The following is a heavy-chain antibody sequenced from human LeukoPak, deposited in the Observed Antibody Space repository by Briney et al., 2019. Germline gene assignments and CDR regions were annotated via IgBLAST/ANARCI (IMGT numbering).Heavy chain of an antibody. Sequence: PGGSLRLSCAASGFTFSSYWMSWVRQAPGKGPEWVANIKQDGSEKYYVDSVKGRFTISRDNAKNSLYLQMNSLRAEDTAVYYCARDLWDHDSSGYSLYWGQGTLVTVSS. CDR2: IKQDGSEK. CDR1: GFTFSSYW. D-gene: IGHD3-22*01. V-gene: IGHV3-7*01. CDR3: ARDLWDHDSSGYSLY. J-gene: IGHJ4*02.